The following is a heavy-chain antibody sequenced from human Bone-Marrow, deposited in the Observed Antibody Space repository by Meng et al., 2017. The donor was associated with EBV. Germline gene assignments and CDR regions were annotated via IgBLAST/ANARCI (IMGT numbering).Heavy chain of an antibody. D-gene: IGHD3-10*01. J-gene: IGHJ4*02. Sequence: QGQLGQLGSWVTRPGSSVKVSSNASGGTFSGDAISWVRQAPGQGLEWMGGLIPMSDAPHYAQKFQGRVTITADESTSTHYMDLSGLRSEDTAVYYCASESGRGFTPDYWGQGTLVTVSS. CDR3: ASESGRGFTPDY. V-gene: IGHV1-69*01. CDR2: LIPMSDAP. CDR1: GGTFSGDA.